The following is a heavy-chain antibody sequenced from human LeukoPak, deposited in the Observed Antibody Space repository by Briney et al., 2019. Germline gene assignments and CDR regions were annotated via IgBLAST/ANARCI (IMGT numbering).Heavy chain of an antibody. Sequence: SETLSLTCAVYGGSFSGYYWSWIRQPPGKGLEWIGEINHSGSTNYNPSLKSRVTMSVDTSKNQFSLKMSSVTAADTALYYCASQSVGTPRYFDSWGQGTLVTVSS. CDR1: GGSFSGYY. J-gene: IGHJ4*02. CDR3: ASQSVGTPRYFDS. V-gene: IGHV4-34*01. D-gene: IGHD1-14*01. CDR2: INHSGST.